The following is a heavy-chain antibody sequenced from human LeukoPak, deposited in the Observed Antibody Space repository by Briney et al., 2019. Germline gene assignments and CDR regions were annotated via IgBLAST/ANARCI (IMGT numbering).Heavy chain of an antibody. J-gene: IGHJ4*02. CDR3: ARDSTYYSDSSGYYP. Sequence: GGTLRLSCAASGFTYIGYSMNFGRQAPGKGLEWVSSISSSSSYIYYADSVKGRFTISRDNAKNSLYLQMNSLRAEDTAVYYCARDSTYYSDSSGYYPRGQGTLVTVSS. CDR1: GFTYIGYS. V-gene: IGHV3-21*01. CDR2: ISSSSSYI. D-gene: IGHD3-22*01.